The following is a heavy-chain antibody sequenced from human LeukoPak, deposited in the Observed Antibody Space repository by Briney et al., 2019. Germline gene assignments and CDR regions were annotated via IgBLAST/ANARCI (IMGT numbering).Heavy chain of an antibody. CDR3: ARRPWDYDSGGYIEGWRFHMDV. D-gene: IGHD3-22*01. J-gene: IGHJ6*03. Sequence: PSETLSLTCAVYDGAFTGGFWTWIRQPPGKGLEWIGEVDHRGSTNYNPSLKSRLTLSVDTSTNQFSLKLTSITAADTAVYYCARRPWDYDSGGYIEGWRFHMDVWGKGTTVIISS. CDR2: VDHRGST. V-gene: IGHV4-34*01. CDR1: DGAFTGGF.